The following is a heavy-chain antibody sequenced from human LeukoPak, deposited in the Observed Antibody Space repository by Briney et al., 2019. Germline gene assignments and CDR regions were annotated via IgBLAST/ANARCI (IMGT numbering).Heavy chain of an antibody. CDR2: IRSKANSYAT. D-gene: IGHD6-6*01. J-gene: IGHJ5*02. V-gene: IGHV3-73*01. CDR1: GFTFSGSA. Sequence: AGGSLRLSCAASGFTFSGSAMHWVRQASGKGLEWVGRIRSKANSYATAYAASVKGRFTISRDDSKNTAYLQMNGLKTEDTAVYYCTPSIAARGSPWGQGTLVTVSS. CDR3: TPSIAARGSP.